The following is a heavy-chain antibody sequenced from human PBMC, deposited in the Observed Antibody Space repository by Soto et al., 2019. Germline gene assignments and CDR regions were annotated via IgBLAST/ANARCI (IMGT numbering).Heavy chain of an antibody. D-gene: IGHD6-6*01. CDR3: AKRSSSSTFDY. J-gene: IGHJ4*02. CDR1: GVTFSSYA. V-gene: IGHV3-23*01. Sequence: EVQLLESGGGLVQPGASLRLSCAASGVTFSSYAMSWVRQAPRKGLEWVAVISGSDDSTYYADSVKGRFTISRDNSKNKLYLQMNSLRAEDTAVYYCAKRSSSSTFDYWGQGTLVTVSS. CDR2: ISGSDDST.